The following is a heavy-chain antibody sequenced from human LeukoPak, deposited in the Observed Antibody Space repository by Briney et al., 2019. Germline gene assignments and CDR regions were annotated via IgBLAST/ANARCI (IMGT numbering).Heavy chain of an antibody. V-gene: IGHV4-34*01. D-gene: IGHD4-17*01. Sequence: PSETLSLTCAVYGGSFSGYYWSWIRQPPGKGLEWIGEINHSGSTNYNPSLKSRVTISVDTSKNQFSLKLSSVTAADTAVYYCARRYTVTTGVDYWGQGTLVTVSS. CDR2: INHSGST. J-gene: IGHJ4*02. CDR3: ARRYTVTTGVDY. CDR1: GGSFSGYY.